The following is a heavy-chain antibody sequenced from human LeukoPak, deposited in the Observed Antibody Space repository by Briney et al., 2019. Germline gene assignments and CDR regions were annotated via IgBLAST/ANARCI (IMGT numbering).Heavy chain of an antibody. CDR3: ARGYCSSTSCYVFDP. CDR2: INHSGST. Sequence: SETLSLTCTVSGGSISGYYWSWIRQPPGKGLEWIGEINHSGSTNYNPSLKSRVTISVDTSKNQFSLKLSSVTAADTAVYYCARGYCSSTSCYVFDPWGQGTLVTVSS. CDR1: GGSISGYY. V-gene: IGHV4-34*01. J-gene: IGHJ5*02. D-gene: IGHD2-2*01.